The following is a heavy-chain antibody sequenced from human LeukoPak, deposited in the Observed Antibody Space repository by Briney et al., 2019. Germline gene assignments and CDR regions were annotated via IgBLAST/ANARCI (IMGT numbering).Heavy chain of an antibody. CDR1: GGSISSSSYY. V-gene: IGHV4-39*07. CDR2: IYYSGSN. J-gene: IGHJ4*02. CDR3: ARVGIQLWSSLYYFDY. D-gene: IGHD5-18*01. Sequence: SETLSLTCTVSGGSISSSSYYWGWIRQRPGKGLEWIGSIYYSGSNYYNPSLKRRVTITVNTSKNQFSLKVSSVTAADTAVYYCARVGIQLWSSLYYFDYWGQGTLVTVSS.